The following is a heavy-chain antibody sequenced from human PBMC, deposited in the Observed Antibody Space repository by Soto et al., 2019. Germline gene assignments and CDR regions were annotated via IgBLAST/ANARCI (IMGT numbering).Heavy chain of an antibody. CDR1: GFTFGDYA. D-gene: IGHD1-26*01. Sequence: PGGSLRLSCTASGFTFGDYAMSWVRQAPGKGLEWVGFIRSKAYGGTTEYAASVKGRFTISRDDSKSIAYLQMNSLKTEDTAVYYCTRGVLSGSYVQDGMDVWGQGTTVTVS. J-gene: IGHJ6*02. V-gene: IGHV3-49*04. CDR2: IRSKAYGGTT. CDR3: TRGVLSGSYVQDGMDV.